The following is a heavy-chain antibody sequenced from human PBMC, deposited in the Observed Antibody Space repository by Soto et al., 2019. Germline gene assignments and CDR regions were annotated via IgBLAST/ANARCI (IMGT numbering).Heavy chain of an antibody. Sequence: PSVKVSCKASGYTFTSYSISWVRQAPGQGLEWMGWISAYNGNTNYAQMLQGRVTMTTDTSTNTAYMELRSLRSDDTAVYYCARDAPPADYWGQGTLVTVSS. J-gene: IGHJ4*02. CDR3: ARDAPPADY. CDR2: ISAYNGNT. V-gene: IGHV1-18*04. CDR1: GYTFTSYS.